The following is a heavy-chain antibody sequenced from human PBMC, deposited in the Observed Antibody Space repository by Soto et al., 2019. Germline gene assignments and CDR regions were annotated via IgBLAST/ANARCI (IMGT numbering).Heavy chain of an antibody. CDR3: ARAPRGNYGYPSYFDY. D-gene: IGHD3-10*01. CDR1: GGSISRYY. Sequence: PSETLSLTCTVSGGSISRYYWSLIRQPPGKGLEWIGYFYYSGSTNYNPSLKSRVSISVDTSKNQFSLKLSSVTAADTAVYYCARAPRGNYGYPSYFDYWGQGTLVTVSS. J-gene: IGHJ4*02. V-gene: IGHV4-59*01. CDR2: FYYSGST.